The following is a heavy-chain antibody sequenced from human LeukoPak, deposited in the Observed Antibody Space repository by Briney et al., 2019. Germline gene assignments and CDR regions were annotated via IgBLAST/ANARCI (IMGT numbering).Heavy chain of an antibody. D-gene: IGHD2-15*01. CDR2: IYSGGST. Sequence: GGSLRLSCAASGFTVSSNYMSWVRQAPGKGLEWVSVIYSGGSTYYADSVKGRFTISRDNSKNTLYLQMSSLRAEDTAVYYCARDDKRSGALDPWGQGTLVTVSS. CDR3: ARDDKRSGALDP. J-gene: IGHJ5*02. V-gene: IGHV3-53*01. CDR1: GFTVSSNY.